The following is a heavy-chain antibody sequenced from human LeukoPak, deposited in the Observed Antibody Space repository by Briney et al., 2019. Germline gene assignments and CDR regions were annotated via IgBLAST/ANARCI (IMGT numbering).Heavy chain of an antibody. CDR1: GYSFTTYW. CDR3: ARSGVPGAMTWFDP. J-gene: IGHJ5*02. D-gene: IGHD2-2*01. V-gene: IGHV5-51*01. CDR2: IYPGDSGT. Sequence: GESLQISCQASGYSFTTYWIGWVRQMPGKGLEWMGIIYPGDSGTRYSPSFQGQVTISADKSINTAYLQWRSLKASDTAMYYCARSGVPGAMTWFDPWGQGTLVTVSS.